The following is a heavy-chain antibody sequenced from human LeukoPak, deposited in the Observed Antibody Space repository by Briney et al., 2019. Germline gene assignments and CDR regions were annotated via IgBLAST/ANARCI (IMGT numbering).Heavy chain of an antibody. Sequence: GESLKISCKGSGYSFTSYWIGWVRQMPGKGLEWMGIIYPGDSDTRYSPSFQGQVTISAVKSISTAYLQWSSLKASDTAMYYCASSRKVVTATRTYYYYGMDVWGQGTTVTVSS. V-gene: IGHV5-51*01. D-gene: IGHD2-15*01. CDR1: GYSFTSYW. J-gene: IGHJ6*02. CDR3: ASSRKVVTATRTYYYYGMDV. CDR2: IYPGDSDT.